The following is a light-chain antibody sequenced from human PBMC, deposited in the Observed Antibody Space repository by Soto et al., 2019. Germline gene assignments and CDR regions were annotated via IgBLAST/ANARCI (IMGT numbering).Light chain of an antibody. CDR3: QRHNNWPPET. Sequence: ELEMTQSAASRFLSERERATLSSVASPSVSSNLAWYQQKPGQAPRLLIYGASTRATGIPARFSGSESGTEFTLTFCSLQPEDCVVYCCQRHNNWPPETIGEGTKVDIK. CDR2: GAS. J-gene: IGKJ1*01. V-gene: IGKV3-15*01. CDR1: PSVSSN.